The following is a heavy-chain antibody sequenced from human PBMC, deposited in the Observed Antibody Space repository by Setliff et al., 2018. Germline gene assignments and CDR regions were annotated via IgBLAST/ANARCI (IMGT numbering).Heavy chain of an antibody. CDR2: IRHDESDI. V-gene: IGHV3-30*02. Sequence: GGSLRLSCAASGFTFRGFAIHWVRQAPGKGLEWVAFIRHDESDIYYTNSVKGRFTVSRDNSKNTLYLPMNILRPEDTALYYCVRDSSADYYDNDYFKYWGQGALVTVSS. CDR1: GFTFRGFA. D-gene: IGHD2-21*02. CDR3: VRDSSADYYDNDYFKY. J-gene: IGHJ1*01.